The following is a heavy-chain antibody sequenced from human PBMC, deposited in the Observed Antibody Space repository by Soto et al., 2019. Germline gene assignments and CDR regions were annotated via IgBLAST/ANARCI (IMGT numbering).Heavy chain of an antibody. CDR3: ARGGSSSWSGYYYYGMDV. CDR1: GFTFSSYA. V-gene: IGHV3-30-3*01. Sequence: GGSLRLSCAASGFTFSSYAMHWVRQAPGKGLEWVAVISYDGSNKYYADSVKGRFTISRDNSKNTLYLQMNSLRAEDTAVYYCARGGSSSWSGYYYYGMDVWGQGTTVTVSS. J-gene: IGHJ6*02. CDR2: ISYDGSNK. D-gene: IGHD6-13*01.